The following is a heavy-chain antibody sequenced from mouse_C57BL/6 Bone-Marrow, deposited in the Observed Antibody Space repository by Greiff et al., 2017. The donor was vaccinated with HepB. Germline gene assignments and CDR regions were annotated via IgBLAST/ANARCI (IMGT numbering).Heavy chain of an antibody. CDR2: IDPETGGT. Sequence: QVQLQQSGAELVRPGASVTLSCKASGYTFTDYEMHWVKQTPVHGLEWIGAIDPETGGTAYNQKFKGKAILTADKSSRTAYMELRSLTSEDSAVYYCTTPYDYDVNYFDYCCQGTTLTVSS. CDR1: GYTFTDYE. D-gene: IGHD2-4*01. CDR3: TTPYDYDVNYFDY. J-gene: IGHJ2*01. V-gene: IGHV1-15*01.